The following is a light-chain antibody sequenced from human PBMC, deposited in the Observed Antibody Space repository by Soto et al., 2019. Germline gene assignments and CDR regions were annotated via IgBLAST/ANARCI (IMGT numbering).Light chain of an antibody. V-gene: IGKV3-20*01. CDR1: QSVTNNQ. J-gene: IGKJ5*01. CDR3: QQYGSSPPIT. Sequence: EIVLTQSPGTLSLSPGERATLSCRASQSVTNNQFAWFRQKPGQAPRLLIYGASSRATGIPDRFSGSGSGTDFTLTISRLEPEDFAVYYCQQYGSSPPITFGQGTRLEIK. CDR2: GAS.